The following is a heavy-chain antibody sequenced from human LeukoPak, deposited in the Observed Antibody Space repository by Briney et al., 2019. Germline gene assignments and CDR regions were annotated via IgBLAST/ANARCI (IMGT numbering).Heavy chain of an antibody. J-gene: IGHJ4*02. CDR1: GGSFSGYY. D-gene: IGHD6-13*01. V-gene: IGHV4-34*01. CDR3: AIINSRKYYFDY. CDR2: INHSGST. Sequence: KPSETLSLTCAVYGGSFSGYYWSWIRQPPGKGLEWIGEINHSGSTNYNPSLKSRVTISVDTSKNQFSLKLSSVTAADTAVYYCAIINSRKYYFDYWGQGTLVTVSS.